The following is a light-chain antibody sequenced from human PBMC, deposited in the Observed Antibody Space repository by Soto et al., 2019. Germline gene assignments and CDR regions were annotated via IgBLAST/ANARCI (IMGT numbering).Light chain of an antibody. V-gene: IGKV3-20*01. CDR1: QSVTSSY. CDR2: GAS. J-gene: IGKJ3*01. Sequence: EIVLTQSPGTLSLSPGERATLSCRASQSVTSSYLACYQQKPGEAPRLLIYGASRRATGIPDRFSGSGSGTDFTLTISRLEPEDFAVYYCQQYGSSPFTFGPGPKVDIK. CDR3: QQYGSSPFT.